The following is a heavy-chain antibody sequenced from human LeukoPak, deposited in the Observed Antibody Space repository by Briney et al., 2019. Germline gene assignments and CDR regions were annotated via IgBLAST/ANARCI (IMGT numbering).Heavy chain of an antibody. V-gene: IGHV3-15*01. CDR2: IKGKTDGGTT. Sequence: GGSLRLSCAASGFTFSNAWMSWVRQAPGKGLEWVGRIKGKTDGGTTDYAAPVKGRFTISRDDSKNTLYLQMNSLRAEDTALYYCARSDDYNSRNVFNYWGQGTLVTVSS. CDR1: GFTFSNAW. D-gene: IGHD5-24*01. J-gene: IGHJ4*02. CDR3: ARSDDYNSRNVFNY.